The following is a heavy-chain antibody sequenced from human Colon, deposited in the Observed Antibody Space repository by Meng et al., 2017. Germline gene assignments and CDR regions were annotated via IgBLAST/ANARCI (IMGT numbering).Heavy chain of an antibody. Sequence: ASVKVSCKASGYTFTSYGISWVRQAPGQGREWMGWISAYNGNTNYAQKLQSRVTMTTDTSTSTAYMELRSLRSDDTAVYYCARDNPTDYYDSSGYYFDYWGQGTLVTVSS. D-gene: IGHD3-22*01. V-gene: IGHV1-18*01. CDR3: ARDNPTDYYDSSGYYFDY. CDR2: ISAYNGNT. CDR1: GYTFTSYG. J-gene: IGHJ4*02.